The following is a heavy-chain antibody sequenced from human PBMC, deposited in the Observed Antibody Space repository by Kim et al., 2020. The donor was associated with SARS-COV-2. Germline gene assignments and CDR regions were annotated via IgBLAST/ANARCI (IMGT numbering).Heavy chain of an antibody. CDR1: GFTFSSYG. CDR3: AKDLGGHSSY. Sequence: GGSLRLSCAGSGFTFSSYGMNWVRQAPGKGLEWVSGIRGSGGSTYYADSVKGRFTISRDNSKNTLYLQMNSLRAEDTAVYYCAKDLGGHSSYWGQGTLVTVSS. D-gene: IGHD4-4*01. CDR2: IRGSGGST. J-gene: IGHJ4*02. V-gene: IGHV3-23*01.